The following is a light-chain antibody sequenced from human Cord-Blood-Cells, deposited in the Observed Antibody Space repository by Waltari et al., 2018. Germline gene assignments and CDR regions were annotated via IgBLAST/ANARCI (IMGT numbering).Light chain of an antibody. J-gene: IGKJ2*01. Sequence: EIVLTQSPGTLSLSPGGRATLSCRASQSVSSSYLAWYQQKPGQAPRLLIYGASSRATRIPDRFSRSGSGTDFTLPISRLEPEDFAVYYCQQYGSSPYTFGQGTKLEIK. V-gene: IGKV3-20*01. CDR3: QQYGSSPYT. CDR1: QSVSSSY. CDR2: GAS.